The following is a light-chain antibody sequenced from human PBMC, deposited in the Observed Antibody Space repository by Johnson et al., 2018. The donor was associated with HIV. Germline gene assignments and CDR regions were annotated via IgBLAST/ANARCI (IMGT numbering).Light chain of an antibody. CDR1: SSNIEINY. V-gene: IGLV1-51*02. CDR3: GTWNSSLSIGYV. CDR2: ENN. J-gene: IGLJ1*01. Sequence: QSVLTQPPSVSAAPGEKVTISCSGNSSNIEINYVSWYQQLPGTAPKLLIYENNKRPSGIPDRFSGSKSGTSATLGITGLQTGDEADYYCGTWNSSLSIGYVFGTGTKVTVL.